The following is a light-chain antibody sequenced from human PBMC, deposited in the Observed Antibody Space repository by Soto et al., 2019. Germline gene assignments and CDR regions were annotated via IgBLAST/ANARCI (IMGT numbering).Light chain of an antibody. CDR1: SSNIGAGYD. V-gene: IGLV1-40*01. J-gene: IGLJ1*01. CDR2: GNS. CDR3: QSYDSSLSVLYV. Sequence: QSVLTQPPSVSGAPGQRVTISCTGSSSNIGAGYDVHWYQQLPGTAPKLLIYGNSNRPSGVPDRFSGSKSGTSASLAITGLQAEDEVDYYCQSYDSSLSVLYVFGTVTEVTVL.